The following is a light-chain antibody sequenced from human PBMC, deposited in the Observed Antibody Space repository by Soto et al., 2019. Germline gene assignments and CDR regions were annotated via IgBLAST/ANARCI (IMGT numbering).Light chain of an antibody. CDR1: QSVTSN. CDR2: SAS. Sequence: EIVLTQNPATLSVSPGERVTLSCRASQSVTSNLAWYQQQAGQAPRLLIYSASARATGVPARFSGSGSGTEFTLTISSLQSEDFGIYYCQQYDYWWTFGQGTKVDIK. J-gene: IGKJ1*01. V-gene: IGKV3-15*01. CDR3: QQYDYWWT.